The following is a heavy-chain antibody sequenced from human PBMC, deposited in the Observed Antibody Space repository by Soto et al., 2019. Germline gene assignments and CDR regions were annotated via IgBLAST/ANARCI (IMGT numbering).Heavy chain of an antibody. Sequence: SQTLSLTCVISGNSVSSNSAAWIWIRQSPSRGLEWLGRTYYRSKWYNDYAVSVKSRITINPDTSKNQFSLQLDSVIPEDTAVYHCAKSRDGYSFYFYYGMDVWGQGTTVTVSS. V-gene: IGHV6-1*01. CDR1: GNSVSSNSAA. D-gene: IGHD4-4*01. J-gene: IGHJ6*02. CDR3: AKSRDGYSFYFYYGMDV. CDR2: TYYRSKWYN.